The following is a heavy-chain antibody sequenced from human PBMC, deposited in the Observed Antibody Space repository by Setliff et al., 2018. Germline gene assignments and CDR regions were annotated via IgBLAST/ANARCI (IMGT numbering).Heavy chain of an antibody. D-gene: IGHD4-17*01. CDR2: IIPVFRTA. CDR1: GGTFRTDG. Sequence: GASVKVSCKASGGTFRTDGFSWVRQAPGQGLEWMGRIIPVFRTANYAQKFRGRVTITADEVARTAYMELSTLRSEDTAVYYCAREGRGVTTAHWGQGTLVTVSS. V-gene: IGHV1-69*13. CDR3: AREGRGVTTAH. J-gene: IGHJ4*02.